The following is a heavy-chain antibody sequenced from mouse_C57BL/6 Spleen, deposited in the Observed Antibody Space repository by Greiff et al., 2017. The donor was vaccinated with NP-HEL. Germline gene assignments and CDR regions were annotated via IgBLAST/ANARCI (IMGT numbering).Heavy chain of an antibody. CDR3: ARGGKGVITTVVVLDYFDY. D-gene: IGHD1-1*01. Sequence: QVQLKQSGAELARPGASVKLSCKASGYTFTSYGISWVKQRTGQGLEWIGEIYPRSGNTYYNEKFKGKATLTADKSSSTAYMELRSLTSEDSAVYFCARGGKGVITTVVVLDYFDYWGQGTTLTVSS. J-gene: IGHJ2*01. V-gene: IGHV1-81*01. CDR1: GYTFTSYG. CDR2: IYPRSGNT.